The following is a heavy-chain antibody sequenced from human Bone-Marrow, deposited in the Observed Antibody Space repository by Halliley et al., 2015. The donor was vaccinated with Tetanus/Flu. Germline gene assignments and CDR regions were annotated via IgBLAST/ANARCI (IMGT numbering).Heavy chain of an antibody. V-gene: IGHV3-23*01. D-gene: IGHD3-10*01. J-gene: IGHJ5*02. CDR3: AKRFVPDASPGTWLDP. Sequence: SLRLSCVTSGFNFSNYGMTWVRQAPGKGLEWVSSITGSGSTHYAESVKGRFTVSRDNSKNTLYLQMTSLRVEDTALYYCAKRFVPDASPGTWLDPWGQGTLVTVSS. CDR1: GFNFSNYG. CDR2: ITGSGST.